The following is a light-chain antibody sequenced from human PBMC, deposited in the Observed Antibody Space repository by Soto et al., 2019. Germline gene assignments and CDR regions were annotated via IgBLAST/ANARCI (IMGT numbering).Light chain of an antibody. CDR2: TAS. J-gene: IGKJ2*01. V-gene: IGKV1-39*01. CDR3: QQSYSTPPT. CDR1: QSISSY. Sequence: DIQMTQSPSSLSASVGDRVTITCRASQSISSYLNWYQQKPGKAPKLLIYTASCLQSGVPSRFSGSESGTDFTLTISSLQPEDFATYYCQQSYSTPPTFGQGTKLEIK.